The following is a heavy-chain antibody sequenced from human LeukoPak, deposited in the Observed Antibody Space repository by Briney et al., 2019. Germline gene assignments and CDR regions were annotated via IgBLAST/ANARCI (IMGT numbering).Heavy chain of an antibody. CDR1: GYTSTGYY. D-gene: IGHD2-15*01. V-gene: IGHV1-2*02. CDR2: INPNSGGT. J-gene: IGHJ3*02. CDR3: AREEGYCSGGSCSPGAFDI. Sequence: GASVKVSCKASGYTSTGYYMHWVRQAPGQGLEWMGWINPNSGGTNYAQKFQGRVTMTRDTSISTAYMELSRLRSDDTAVYYRAREEGYCSGGSCSPGAFDIWGQGTMVTVSS.